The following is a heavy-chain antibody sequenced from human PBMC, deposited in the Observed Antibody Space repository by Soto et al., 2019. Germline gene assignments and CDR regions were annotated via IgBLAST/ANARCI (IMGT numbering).Heavy chain of an antibody. Sequence: EVQLVESGGGVVQPGESLRLSCAASGFTFSAYDMHWVRQITGKGLAWVSAIVAADDPYYLGSVKGRFTISRENAKNSLYLQMIRRREEDTAVYYCERAYSGRLPRRADYYFAMAVWGKGTTVTVSS. CDR3: ERAYSGRLPRRADYYFAMAV. V-gene: IGHV3-13*05. J-gene: IGHJ6*04. D-gene: IGHD2-15*01. CDR2: IVAADDP. CDR1: GFTFSAYD.